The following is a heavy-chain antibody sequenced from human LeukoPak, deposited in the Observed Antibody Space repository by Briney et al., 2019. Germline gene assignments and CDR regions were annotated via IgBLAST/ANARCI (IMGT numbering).Heavy chain of an antibody. CDR2: ISGSGGST. Sequence: GGSLRLSCAASGFTFSSYAMSWVRQAPGKGLEWVSAISGSGGSTYYADSVKGRFTISRDNSKNTLYLQMSSLRAEDTAVYYCAKAPEYDFWSGYSRYYFDYWGQGTLVTVSS. V-gene: IGHV3-23*01. CDR1: GFTFSSYA. CDR3: AKAPEYDFWSGYSRYYFDY. D-gene: IGHD3-3*01. J-gene: IGHJ4*02.